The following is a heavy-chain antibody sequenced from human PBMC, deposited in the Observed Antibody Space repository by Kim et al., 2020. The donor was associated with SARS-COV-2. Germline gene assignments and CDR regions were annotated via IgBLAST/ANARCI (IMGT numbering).Heavy chain of an antibody. J-gene: IGHJ4*02. CDR2: ISYSGTA. D-gene: IGHD1-26*01. V-gene: IGHV4-39*01. Sequence: SETLSLTCIVSGGSISSNDYYWAWIRQPPGKGLELIGHISYSGTAFYNPSLKSRVTMSVDTWRARYSLNLNSVTATDTAVYYCARLTRASHFEDWGRGTLITVSS. CDR3: ARLTRASHFED. CDR1: GGSISSNDYY.